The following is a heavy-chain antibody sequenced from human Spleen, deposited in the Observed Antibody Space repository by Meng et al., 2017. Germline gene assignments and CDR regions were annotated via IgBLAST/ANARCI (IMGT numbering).Heavy chain of an antibody. CDR1: GYNFPDYY. D-gene: IGHD6-13*01. J-gene: IGHJ4*01. CDR3: ARDEDISAAGKLFGDY. CDR2: IDPKTGDT. Sequence: QVLLRRVGAKVKKPGASVKVSCKPPGYNFPDYYIHWVRRAPGQGLEWMGRIDPKTGDTHYALKFQGRVTMTGDTSISTAYMELSGLRSDDTAMYYCARDEDISAAGKLFGDYWGHGTLVTVSS. V-gene: IGHV1-2*06.